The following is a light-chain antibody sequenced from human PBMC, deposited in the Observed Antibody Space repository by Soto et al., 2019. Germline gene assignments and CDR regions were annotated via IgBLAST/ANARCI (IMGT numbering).Light chain of an antibody. J-gene: IGKJ1*01. CDR2: KAS. Sequence: DIQMTQSPSTLSASVGDRVTITCRASQSIGSFLAWYQQKPGKTPKLLIYKASILEGGVPSRFSGSGSGTESPLTISLLQPDDAATYCRQQNETYRTFGQGTKVDIK. CDR1: QSIGSF. CDR3: QQNETYRT. V-gene: IGKV1-5*03.